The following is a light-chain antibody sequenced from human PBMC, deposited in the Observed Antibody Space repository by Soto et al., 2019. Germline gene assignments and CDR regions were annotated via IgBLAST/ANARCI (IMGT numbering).Light chain of an antibody. CDR3: CSYAGIYTWV. Sequence: QSALTQPRSVSGSPGQSVTISCTGTSSDVGGYNYVSWYQQHPGKAPKLMIYDVSKRPSGVPDRFSGSKSGNTASLTISGLQAEDEADYYCCSYAGIYTWVFGTGTKVTVL. J-gene: IGLJ1*01. CDR2: DVS. V-gene: IGLV2-11*01. CDR1: SSDVGGYNY.